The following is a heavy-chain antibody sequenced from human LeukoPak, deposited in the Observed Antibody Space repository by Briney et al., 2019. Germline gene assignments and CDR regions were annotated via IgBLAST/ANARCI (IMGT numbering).Heavy chain of an antibody. CDR2: VSYSGST. CDR1: GVSMRTYY. J-gene: IGHJ6*03. CDR3: ARLSPLTGAYYYMDV. V-gene: IGHV4-59*01. Sequence: SETLSLTCAVSGVSMRTYYWSWIRQPPGKGLEWIGYVSYSGSTNYDPSLKSRVTISVDTSKNQFSLKLTSVTAADTAVYYCARLSPLTGAYYYMDVWGKGTTVTVSS. D-gene: IGHD7-27*01.